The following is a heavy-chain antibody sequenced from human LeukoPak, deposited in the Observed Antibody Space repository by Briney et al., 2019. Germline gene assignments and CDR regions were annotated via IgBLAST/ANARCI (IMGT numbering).Heavy chain of an antibody. CDR1: GYTFTSYY. CDR2: INPSGGST. D-gene: IGHD4-11*01. J-gene: IGHJ4*02. Sequence: ASVKVSCKASGYTFTSYYMHWVRQAPGQGLEWMGIINPSGGSTSYAQKLQGRVTMTTDTSTSTAYMELRSLRSDDTAVYYCARVPNLRKMTKIDYWGQGTLVTVSS. CDR3: ARVPNLRKMTKIDY. V-gene: IGHV1-46*01.